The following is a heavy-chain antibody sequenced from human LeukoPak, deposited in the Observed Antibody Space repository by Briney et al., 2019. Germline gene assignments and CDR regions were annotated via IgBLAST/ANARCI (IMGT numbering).Heavy chain of an antibody. D-gene: IGHD6-6*01. Sequence: ASVKVSCKASKYTFTAYYLHWVRQAPGQGLEWMGWINPNSGGTNYAQKFQGRVTMTRDTSISTAYMELSRLRSDDTAVYYCASGDSSSPGYFDYWGQGTLVTVYS. J-gene: IGHJ4*02. CDR2: INPNSGGT. CDR1: KYTFTAYY. V-gene: IGHV1-2*02. CDR3: ASGDSSSPGYFDY.